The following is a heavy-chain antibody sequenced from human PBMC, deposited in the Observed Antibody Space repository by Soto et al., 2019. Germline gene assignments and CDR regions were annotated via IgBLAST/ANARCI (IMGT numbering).Heavy chain of an antibody. CDR2: INHSGST. V-gene: IGHV4-34*01. CDR3: ARAEGRYFASGSFGF. Sequence: PSETLSLTCAVYGGSFSGYYWSWIRQPPGKGLEWIGEINHSGSTNYNPSLKSRVTISVDTSKNQFSLKLSSVTAADTAVYYCARAEGRYFASGSFGFWGQGTLVTVSS. CDR1: GGSFSGYY. J-gene: IGHJ4*02. D-gene: IGHD3-10*01.